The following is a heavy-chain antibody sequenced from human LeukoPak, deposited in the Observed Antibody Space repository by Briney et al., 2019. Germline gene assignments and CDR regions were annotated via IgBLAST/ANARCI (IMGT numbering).Heavy chain of an antibody. CDR2: IYTSGST. J-gene: IGHJ5*02. V-gene: IGHV4-4*07. D-gene: IGHD5-24*01. CDR3: ARDLGDGYNRDWFHP. Sequence: SETLSLTCTLSGASINTYYWNWIRQPAGKGLEWIGRIYTSGSTYYDSSLKSRVTISVDKSKNQFSLKLRSVTAADTAVYYCARDLGDGYNRDWFHPWGQGILVTVSS. CDR1: GASINTYY.